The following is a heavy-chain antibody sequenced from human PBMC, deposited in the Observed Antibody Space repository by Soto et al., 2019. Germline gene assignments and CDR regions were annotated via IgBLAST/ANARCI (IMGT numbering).Heavy chain of an antibody. CDR3: AYFFFQAEDGIRDYCTVSAFLLNRSSDL. J-gene: IGHJ2*01. CDR2: ISYDGSNK. V-gene: IGHV3-30*03. Sequence: KRLEWVAVISYDGSNKYYADSVKGRLTISRDNSKKMLYLQMNSLRPEDTAVYYCAYFFFQAEDGIRDYCTVSAFLLNRSSDL. D-gene: IGHD3-9*01.